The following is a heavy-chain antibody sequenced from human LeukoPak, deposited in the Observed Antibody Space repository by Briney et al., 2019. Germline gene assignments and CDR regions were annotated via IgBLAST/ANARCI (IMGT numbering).Heavy chain of an antibody. V-gene: IGHV1-69*04. J-gene: IGHJ4*02. Sequence: SVKVSCKAPGDTFGSYAISWVRQAHGQGLEWMGRAIPILGIAKYAQKFQGRLTITSDTSTSTAYMELSRLRSDDPAVYYCAILTAAINYFDSWGQGPLVTVSS. CDR3: AILTAAINYFDS. CDR2: AIPILGIA. CDR1: GDTFGSYA. D-gene: IGHD6-25*01.